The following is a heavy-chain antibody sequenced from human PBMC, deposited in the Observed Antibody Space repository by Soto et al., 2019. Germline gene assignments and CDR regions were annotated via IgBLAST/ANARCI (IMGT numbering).Heavy chain of an antibody. CDR2: IYSGGST. CDR1: GFIVSSNY. D-gene: IGHD1-26*01. V-gene: IGHV3-66*01. CDR3: VTRGSFDC. J-gene: IGHJ4*02. Sequence: EVQLVESGGGLVQPGGSLRLSCAASGFIVSSNYMTWVRQAPGKGLEWVSVIYSGGSTYYADSVKGRFTIARDKSKHTLYLQMNSLRAEDTAMYYCVTRGSFDCWGQGTLVTVSS.